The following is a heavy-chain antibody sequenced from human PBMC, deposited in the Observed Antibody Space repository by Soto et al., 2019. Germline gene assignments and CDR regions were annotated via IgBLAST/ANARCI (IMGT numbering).Heavy chain of an antibody. J-gene: IGHJ4*02. V-gene: IGHV1-69*01. CDR2: IIPVFQTA. D-gene: IGHD3-22*01. CDR3: ARGGSGYTWLNEL. CDR1: GGLFSSYP. Sequence: QEQLVQSGAEVKKPGSSVKVSCKASGGLFSSYPISWVRQVPGQGLEWMGVIIPVFQTAYYTQRFQGRVTITADESTKTAYMELSRLRSEDTAIYYCARGGSGYTWLNELWGQATLGHRLL.